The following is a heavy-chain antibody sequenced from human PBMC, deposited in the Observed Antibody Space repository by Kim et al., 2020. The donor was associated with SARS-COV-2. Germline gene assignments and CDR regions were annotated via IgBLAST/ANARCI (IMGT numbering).Heavy chain of an antibody. D-gene: IGHD6-6*01. CDR3: ARQHGPSLED. V-gene: IGHV5-10-1*01. CDR1: GYNFAIHS. Sequence: GESLKISCQASGYNFAIHSINWVRQMPGKGLEWMGRVDPYDSHSNYDPSFQGHVTFSVDKSNSTAHLQWGSLKAADTAMYYCARQHGPSLEDWGQGTLVIVSS. CDR2: VDPYDSHS. J-gene: IGHJ4*02.